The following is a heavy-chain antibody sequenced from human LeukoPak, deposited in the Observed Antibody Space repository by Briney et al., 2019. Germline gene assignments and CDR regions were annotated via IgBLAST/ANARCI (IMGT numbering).Heavy chain of an antibody. V-gene: IGHV3-21*01. Sequence: GGSLRLSCAASGFTFSRYSMNWVRQTPGKGLEWVSSISSSSNYMYFADSVKGRFTISRDNAKNSLYLQMNSLRAEDTAVYYCARGPTYCGGDCNWFDPWGQGTLVSVSS. CDR1: GFTFSRYS. CDR2: ISSSSNYM. J-gene: IGHJ5*02. D-gene: IGHD2-21*02. CDR3: ARGPTYCGGDCNWFDP.